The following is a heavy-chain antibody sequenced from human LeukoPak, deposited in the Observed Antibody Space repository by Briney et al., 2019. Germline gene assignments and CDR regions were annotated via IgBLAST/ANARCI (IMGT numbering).Heavy chain of an antibody. CDR1: GFTFSRYG. V-gene: IGHV3-30*18. CDR2: MSYDGTIK. D-gene: IGHD3-22*01. CDR3: AKVPYDSSGYSPGFDY. Sequence: GGSLRLSCAASGFTFSRYGMHWVRQAPGRGLEWVAVMSYDGTIKYYADSVKGRFTISRDNSKNTLYLQMNSLRPEDTAVYYCAKVPYDSSGYSPGFDYWGQGTLVTVSS. J-gene: IGHJ4*02.